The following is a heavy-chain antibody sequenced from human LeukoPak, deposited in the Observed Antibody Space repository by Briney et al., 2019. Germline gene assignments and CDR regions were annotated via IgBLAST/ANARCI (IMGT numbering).Heavy chain of an antibody. V-gene: IGHV3-15*01. D-gene: IGHD3-10*01. J-gene: IGHJ5*02. Sequence: GGSLTLSCAASGITFSTAWMRWFRQAPGKGLEWVGRIKSKIGGATADYAAPVKDRFTISRDDSKNTLYLQMNSLKTEDTAVYYCATDRAWFDPWGQGTLVTVSS. CDR3: ATDRAWFDP. CDR1: GITFSTAW. CDR2: IKSKIGGATA.